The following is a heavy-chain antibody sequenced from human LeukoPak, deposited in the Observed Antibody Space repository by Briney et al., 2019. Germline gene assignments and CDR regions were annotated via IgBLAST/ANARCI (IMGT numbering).Heavy chain of an antibody. J-gene: IGHJ4*02. V-gene: IGHV3-7*01. CDR3: AKFGLQWLPYPGFHN. Sequence: PGGSLRLSCAASGFTFSSYGMHWVRQAPGKGLEWVANIKQDGSEKYYVDSVKGRFTISRDNAKSSLFLQLNSLRAEDTAVYYCAKFGLQWLPYPGFHNWGQGTVVIVSS. CDR2: IKQDGSEK. D-gene: IGHD6-19*01. CDR1: GFTFSSYG.